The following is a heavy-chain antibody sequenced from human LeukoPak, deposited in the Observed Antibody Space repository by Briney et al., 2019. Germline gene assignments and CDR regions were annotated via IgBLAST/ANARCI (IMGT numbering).Heavy chain of an antibody. CDR3: ARDNTYSGYDPTDY. J-gene: IGHJ4*02. Sequence: GSSVKVSCKASGGTFSSYAISWVRQAPGQGLEWMGRIIPIFGTANYAQKFQGRVTITTDESTSTAYMELSSLRSEDTAVYCCARDNTYSGYDPTDYWGQGTLVTVSS. CDR2: IIPIFGTA. CDR1: GGTFSSYA. V-gene: IGHV1-69*05. D-gene: IGHD5-12*01.